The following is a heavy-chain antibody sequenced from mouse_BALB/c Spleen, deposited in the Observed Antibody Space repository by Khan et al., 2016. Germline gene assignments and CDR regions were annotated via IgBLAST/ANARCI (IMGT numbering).Heavy chain of an antibody. CDR2: ISYSGST. V-gene: IGHV3-2*02. CDR1: GYSITSDYA. CDR3: ASGSSSYFDY. J-gene: IGHJ2*01. D-gene: IGHD1-1*01. Sequence: VQLKESGPGLVKPSQSLSLTCTVTGYSITSDYAWNWIRQFPGNKLEWMGYISYSGSTSYNPSLTSRISITRDTSKNQFFLQLNSVTTEDTATYYCASGSSSYFDYWGQGTTLTVSS.